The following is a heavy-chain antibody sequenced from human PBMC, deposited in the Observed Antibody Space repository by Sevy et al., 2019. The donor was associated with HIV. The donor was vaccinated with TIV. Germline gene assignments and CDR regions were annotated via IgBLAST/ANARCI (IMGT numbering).Heavy chain of an antibody. CDR1: GFILSDYY. CDR3: ARDHVKDGDLGDYYYYAMDV. V-gene: IGHV3-11*01. J-gene: IGHJ6*02. CDR2: ISGNDDTI. D-gene: IGHD4-17*01. Sequence: GGSLRLSCAASGFILSDYYMTRVRQAPRKGLEWVSYISGNDDTIYYADSVKGRFTISRDNTKNSLYLQMNSLRAEDTAVYYCARDHVKDGDLGDYYYYAMDVWGQGTTVTVSS.